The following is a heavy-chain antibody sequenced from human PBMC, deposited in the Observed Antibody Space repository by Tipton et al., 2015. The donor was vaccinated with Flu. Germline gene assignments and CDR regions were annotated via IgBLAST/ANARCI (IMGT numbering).Heavy chain of an antibody. V-gene: IGHV4-39*07. J-gene: IGHJ3*02. CDR2: IFHSGST. CDR3: AAHCSGGSCSHAFDI. D-gene: IGHD2-15*01. CDR1: GDSMTSSRYY. Sequence: TLSLTCSVSGDSMTSSRYYWGWIRQPPGKGLEWIGSIFHSGSTYYNPSLKSRVTISVDTSKNQFSLKLISVTAADTAVYYCAAHCSGGSCSHAFDIWGQGTMVTVSS.